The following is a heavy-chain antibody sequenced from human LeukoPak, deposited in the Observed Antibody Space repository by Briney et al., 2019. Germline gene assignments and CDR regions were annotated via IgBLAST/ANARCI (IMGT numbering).Heavy chain of an antibody. D-gene: IGHD3-16*01. CDR3: AKEAGGGSDY. V-gene: IGHV3-43*02. Sequence: QPGGSLRLSCAASGFTFDDHAMHWVRQAPGKGLEWVSLFSWDGGSTYYADSVKGRFTISRDNSKNSRYLQMNSLRTEDTALYYCAKEAGGGSDYWGQGTLVTVSS. CDR2: FSWDGGST. CDR1: GFTFDDHA. J-gene: IGHJ4*02.